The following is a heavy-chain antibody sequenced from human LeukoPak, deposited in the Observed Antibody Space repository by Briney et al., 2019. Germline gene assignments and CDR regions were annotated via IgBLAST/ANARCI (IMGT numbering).Heavy chain of an antibody. CDR1: GGSISSYS. CDR2: IYYSGST. CDR3: ARQEYSSSWSDPLYYFDY. V-gene: IGHV4-59*08. Sequence: ASETLSLTCTVSGGSISSYSWSWIRQPPGKGLEWIGYIYYSGSTNYNPSLKSRVTISVDTSKNQFSLKLSSVTAADTAVYYCARQEYSSSWSDPLYYFDYWGQGTLVTVSS. D-gene: IGHD6-13*01. J-gene: IGHJ4*02.